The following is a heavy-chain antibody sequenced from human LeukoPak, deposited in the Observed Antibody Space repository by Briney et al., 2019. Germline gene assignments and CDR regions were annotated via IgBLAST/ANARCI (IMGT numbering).Heavy chain of an antibody. CDR2: IIPILGIA. Sequence: GASVKVSCKASGYTFTAHYIHWVRQAPGQGLEWMGRIIPILGIANYAQKFQGRVTITADKPTSTAYMELSSLRSEDTAVYYCARDALRFNWTVADKFDYWGQGTLVTVSS. CDR3: ARDALRFNWTVADKFDY. J-gene: IGHJ4*02. D-gene: IGHD6-19*01. CDR1: GYTFTAHY. V-gene: IGHV1-69*04.